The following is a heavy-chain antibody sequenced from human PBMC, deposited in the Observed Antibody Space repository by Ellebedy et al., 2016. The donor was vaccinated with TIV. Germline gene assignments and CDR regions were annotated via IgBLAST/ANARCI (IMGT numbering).Heavy chain of an antibody. D-gene: IGHD1/OR15-1a*01. J-gene: IGHJ6*03. CDR2: IIPIFGTA. CDR3: ARGTLNWKNEGDYYYYMDV. V-gene: IGHV1-69*13. Sequence: SVKVSCXASGGTFSSYAISWVRQAPGQGFEWMGGIIPIFGTANYAQKFQGRVTITADESTSTAYMELSSLRSEDTAVYYCARGTLNWKNEGDYYYYMDVWGKGTTVTVSS. CDR1: GGTFSSYA.